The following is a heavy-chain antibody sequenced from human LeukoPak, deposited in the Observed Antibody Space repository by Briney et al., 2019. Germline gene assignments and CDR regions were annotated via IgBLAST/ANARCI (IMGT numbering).Heavy chain of an antibody. CDR2: INPSGGST. CDR1: GYSFTNYY. D-gene: IGHD6-19*01. Sequence: ASVRVSCKASGYSFTNYYMHWVRQAPGQGLEWMGIINPSGGSTKYAQKFQGRVTMTRDTSTSTVYMELSSLRSEDTAVFYCATTGSGRTFDYWGLGTLVTVSS. V-gene: IGHV1-46*01. J-gene: IGHJ4*02. CDR3: ATTGSGRTFDY.